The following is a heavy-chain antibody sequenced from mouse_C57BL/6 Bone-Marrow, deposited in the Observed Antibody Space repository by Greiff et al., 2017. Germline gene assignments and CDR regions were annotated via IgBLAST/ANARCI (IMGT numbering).Heavy chain of an antibody. Sequence: QVQLKESGPGLVAPSQSLSITCTVSGFSLTSYGVHWVRQPPGKGLEWLVVIWSDGSTTYNSALKSSLSISKDNSKSQVFLKMNSLQTDDTAMYYCARHGTISVYLLPHYYAMDYWGQGTSVTVSS. V-gene: IGHV2-6-1*01. D-gene: IGHD1-1*01. CDR1: GFSLTSYG. CDR2: IWSDGST. J-gene: IGHJ4*01. CDR3: ARHGTISVYLLPHYYAMDY.